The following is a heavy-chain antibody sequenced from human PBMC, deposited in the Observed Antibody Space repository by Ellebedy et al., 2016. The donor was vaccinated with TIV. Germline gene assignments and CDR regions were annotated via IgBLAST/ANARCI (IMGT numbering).Heavy chain of an antibody. CDR2: IKSKTDGGTS. V-gene: IGHV3-15*07. Sequence: GESLKISCAASGFNFRTTWMNWVRQAPGGGLEWVGRIKSKTDGGTSDNAAPVKGRFTISRDDSKDILYLQMNSLKTEDTGVYYCTTSGSPSGLYLRAFDVWGQGTTVTVSS. J-gene: IGHJ3*01. D-gene: IGHD6-19*01. CDR1: GFNFRTTW. CDR3: TTSGSPSGLYLRAFDV.